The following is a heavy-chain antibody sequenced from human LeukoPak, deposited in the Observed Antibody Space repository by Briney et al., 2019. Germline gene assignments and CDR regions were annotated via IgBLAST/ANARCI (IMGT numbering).Heavy chain of an antibody. CDR3: AREVGGYDSSGFYRPFDY. CDR1: GDSVSSNSAA. D-gene: IGHD3-22*01. J-gene: IGHJ4*02. Sequence: SQTLSLTCAISGDSVSSNSAAWNWIRQSPSRGLEWLGRTYYRSKWYNDYAVSVKSRITINPDTSKNQFSLQLNSVTPEDTAVYYCAREVGGYDSSGFYRPFDYWGQGTLVTVSS. V-gene: IGHV6-1*01. CDR2: TYYRSKWYN.